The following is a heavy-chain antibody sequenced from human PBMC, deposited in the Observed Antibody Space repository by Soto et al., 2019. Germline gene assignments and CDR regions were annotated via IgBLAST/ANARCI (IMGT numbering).Heavy chain of an antibody. Sequence: QVQLVQSGAEVKKPGSSVKVSCKTSGVSFNNNGIGWVRQAPGHGLEWMGGVSPLFRTSNYAQKFQGRISITADASTGTVNMELSSLTSEDTAQYYCARVLYYGSGSYSPYGMDVWGQGTTVTVSS. CDR2: VSPLFRTS. CDR3: ARVLYYGSGSYSPYGMDV. CDR1: GVSFNNNG. D-gene: IGHD3-10*01. J-gene: IGHJ6*02. V-gene: IGHV1-69*01.